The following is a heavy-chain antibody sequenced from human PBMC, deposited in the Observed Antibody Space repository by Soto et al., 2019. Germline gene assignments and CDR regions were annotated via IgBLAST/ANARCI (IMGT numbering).Heavy chain of an antibody. CDR1: GFTFSSYA. CDR2: ISGSGGST. V-gene: IGHV3-23*01. CDR3: ARENGYSSSWFEFDY. Sequence: EVQLLESGGGLVQPGGSLRLSCAASGFTFSSYAMSWVRQAPGKGLEWVSAISGSGGSTYYADSVKGRFTISRDNSKNTLYLQMNSLRAEETAVYYCARENGYSSSWFEFDYWGQGTLVTVSS. J-gene: IGHJ4*02. D-gene: IGHD6-13*01.